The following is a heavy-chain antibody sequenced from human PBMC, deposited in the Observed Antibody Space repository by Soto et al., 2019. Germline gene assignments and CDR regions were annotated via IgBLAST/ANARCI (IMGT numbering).Heavy chain of an antibody. CDR3: ARDKPDIVVVPAAIDPYYYYYRDG. Sequence: PGGSLRLSCAASGFTFSSYGMHWVRQAPGKGLEWVAVIWYDGSNKYYADSVKGRFTISRDNSKNTLYLQMNSLRAEDTAVYYCARDKPDIVVVPAAIDPYYYYYRDGWGKGTTVTVSS. CDR1: GFTFSSYG. D-gene: IGHD2-2*01. V-gene: IGHV3-33*01. CDR2: IWYDGSNK. J-gene: IGHJ6*03.